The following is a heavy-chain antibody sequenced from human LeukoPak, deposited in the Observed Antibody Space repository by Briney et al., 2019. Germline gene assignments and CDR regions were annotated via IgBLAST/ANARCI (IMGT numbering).Heavy chain of an antibody. J-gene: IGHJ4*02. V-gene: IGHV3-30*18. D-gene: IGHD3-10*01. CDR2: ISYDGSSK. CDR3: AKAGSGSYYVDY. Sequence: GGSLRLSCAASGFTFSSYGMHWVRQAPGKGLEWVAVISYDGSSKYYADSVKGRFTISRDNSKNTLYLQMNSLRAEDTAVYYCAKAGSGSYYVDYWGQGTLVTVSS. CDR1: GFTFSSYG.